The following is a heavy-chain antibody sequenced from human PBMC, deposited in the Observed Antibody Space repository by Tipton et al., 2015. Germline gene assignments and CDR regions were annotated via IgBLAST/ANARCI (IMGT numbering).Heavy chain of an antibody. CDR2: IHYGGNT. D-gene: IGHD3-10*01. Sequence: TLSLTCTVSGDSISRSNYYWGWIRQPPGMGLEWIASIHYGGNTHYNPSLMSRVTISVDTSKNQFSLTLNSVTAADTAVYYCARFRYYGSGTERGYFHGLDVWGQGTTVTVSS. CDR1: GDSISRSNYY. V-gene: IGHV4-39*07. J-gene: IGHJ6*02. CDR3: ARFRYYGSGTERGYFHGLDV.